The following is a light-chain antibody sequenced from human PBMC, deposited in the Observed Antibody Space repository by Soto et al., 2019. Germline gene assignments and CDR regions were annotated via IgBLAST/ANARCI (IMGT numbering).Light chain of an antibody. CDR1: QSVSNNY. Sequence: EIVLVQSPGTLSLSPGERATLSCRASQSVSNNYLAWYQQKPGQAPRLLIYVASSRATGVPDRFSGSGTGTDFSLTITRLEPEDFALYYCQQYGVSPLMFTFGQGTKV. CDR3: QQYGVSPLMFT. J-gene: IGKJ2*01. CDR2: VAS. V-gene: IGKV3-20*01.